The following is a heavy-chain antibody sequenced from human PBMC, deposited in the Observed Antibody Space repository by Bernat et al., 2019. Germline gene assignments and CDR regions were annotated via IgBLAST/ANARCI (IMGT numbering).Heavy chain of an antibody. CDR1: GYTFTSYA. CDR3: ARLPHARRYYYYGMDV. Sequence: QVQLVQSGAEVKKPGASVKVSCKASGYTFTSYAMHWVRQAPGQRLEWMGWINAGNGNTKYSQKFQGRVTITRDTSASTAYMELNSLRSEDTAVYYCARLPHARRYYYYGMDVWGQGTTVTVSS. CDR2: INAGNGNT. J-gene: IGHJ6*02. V-gene: IGHV1-3*01.